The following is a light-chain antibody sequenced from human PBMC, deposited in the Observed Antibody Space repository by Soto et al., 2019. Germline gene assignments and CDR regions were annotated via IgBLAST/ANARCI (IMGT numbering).Light chain of an antibody. CDR3: QQYGSSPPFT. J-gene: IGKJ5*01. V-gene: IGKV3-20*01. CDR2: GAY. Sequence: MGWTQSPAHRSWPPGERATRSSXARQSVSSSYLAWYQQKPGQAPRLIXYGAYSRATGIPDRFSGSGSGTDFTLTITGLEPEDLAVYYCQQYGSSPPFTCGQGTRLDIK. CDR1: QSVSSSY.